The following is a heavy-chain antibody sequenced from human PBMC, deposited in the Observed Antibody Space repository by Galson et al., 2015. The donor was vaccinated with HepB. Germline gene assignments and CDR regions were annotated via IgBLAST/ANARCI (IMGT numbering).Heavy chain of an antibody. CDR1: GYTFTSYA. D-gene: IGHD6-6*01. V-gene: IGHV1-3*01. J-gene: IGHJ4*02. CDR2: INAGNGNT. CDR3: ARCPSIAARPLDY. Sequence: SVKVSCKASGYTFTSYAMHWVRQAPGQRLEWMGWINAGNGNTKYSQKFQGRVTITRDTSASTAYMELSSLRSEDTAVYYCARCPSIAARPLDYWGQGTLVTVSS.